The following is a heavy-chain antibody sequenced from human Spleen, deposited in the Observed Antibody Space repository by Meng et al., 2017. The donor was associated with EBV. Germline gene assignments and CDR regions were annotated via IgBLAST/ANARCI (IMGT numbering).Heavy chain of an antibody. CDR3: VREDLGGWFDP. V-gene: IGHV3-74*01. J-gene: IGHJ5*02. CDR2: INSAGSST. CDR1: GFPFSSYW. D-gene: IGHD1-26*01. Sequence: EVQLVESGGDLVQPGGSLRPSCAASGFPFSSYWMHWVRQAPGKGLVWVSRINSAGSSTRYADSVKGRFTVSRDNAKNTLYLQMNSLRAEDTALYYCVREDLGGWFDPWGQGTLVTVSS.